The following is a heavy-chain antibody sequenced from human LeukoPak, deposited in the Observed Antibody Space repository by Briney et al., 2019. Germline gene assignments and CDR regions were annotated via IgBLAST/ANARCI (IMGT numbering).Heavy chain of an antibody. CDR2: IKHDGSSI. J-gene: IGHJ4*02. V-gene: IGHV3-74*01. CDR1: GFTFSRYW. CDR3: ARAYDFWSGSGYYDN. Sequence: TGGSLRLSCAASGFTFSRYWMHWVRQAPGKGLMCVARIKHDGSSINYADSVKGRFTISRENGENRLYLQMNSLRADDTAVYYCARAYDFWSGSGYYDNWGQGTQVTASS. D-gene: IGHD3-3*01.